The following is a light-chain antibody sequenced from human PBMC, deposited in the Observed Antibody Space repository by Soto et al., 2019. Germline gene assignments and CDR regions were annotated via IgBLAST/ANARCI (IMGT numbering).Light chain of an antibody. CDR3: QQYESLTLT. CDR1: QSISSW. Sequence: DIQMTQSPSTLSASVGDRVTITCRASQSISSWLAWYQQKPGKAPKLLIYDASSLESGVPSRFSGSGSGTGFTFTTSSLQPEDFETYYCQQYESLTLTFGQGTRLEIK. V-gene: IGKV1-5*01. J-gene: IGKJ5*01. CDR2: DAS.